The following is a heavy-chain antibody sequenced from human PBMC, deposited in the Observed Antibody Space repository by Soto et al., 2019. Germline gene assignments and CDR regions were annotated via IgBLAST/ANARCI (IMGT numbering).Heavy chain of an antibody. Sequence: SETLSLTCNVSGRSMISYYWSWIRQPAGKGLEWIGRIYTGGNTNYNPSLKSRVTMSVDTSKSQFSLSLTSVTAADTAVYYCARVGTIFGSPVPRFDPWGQGTLVTVSS. CDR1: GRSMISYY. CDR2: IYTGGNT. J-gene: IGHJ5*02. D-gene: IGHD3-3*01. CDR3: ARVGTIFGSPVPRFDP. V-gene: IGHV4-4*07.